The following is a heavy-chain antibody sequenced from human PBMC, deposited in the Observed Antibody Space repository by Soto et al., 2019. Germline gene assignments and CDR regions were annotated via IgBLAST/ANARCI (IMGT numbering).Heavy chain of an antibody. J-gene: IGHJ4*02. CDR3: AHCSGGSCYHAYYFDH. D-gene: IGHD2-15*01. CDR2: ISAYNGNT. V-gene: IGHV1-18*01. Sequence: ASVKVSCKASGYTFTSYGISWVRQAPGQGLEWMGWISAYNGNTNYAQKLQGRVTMTTDTSTSTAYMELRSLRSDDTAVYYCAHCSGGSCYHAYYFDHWGQGTLVTVSS. CDR1: GYTFTSYG.